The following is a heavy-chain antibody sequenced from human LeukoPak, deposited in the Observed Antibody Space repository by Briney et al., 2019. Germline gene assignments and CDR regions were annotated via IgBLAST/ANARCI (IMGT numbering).Heavy chain of an antibody. CDR1: GDSVSTDTAA. D-gene: IGHD6-6*01. V-gene: IGHV6-1*01. CDR2: TYYRSKWYN. J-gene: IGHJ4*02. Sequence: SQTLSLTCAISGDSVSTDTAAWNWIRQPPSGGLEWLGRTYYRSKWYNDYAVSVKSRITINPDTSKNQFSLQLNSVTPEDTAVYYCARDRLWAFDSWGQGTLVTVSS. CDR3: ARDRLWAFDS.